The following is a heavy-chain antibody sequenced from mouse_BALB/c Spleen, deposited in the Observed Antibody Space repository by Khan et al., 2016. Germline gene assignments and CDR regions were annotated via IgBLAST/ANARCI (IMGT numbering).Heavy chain of an antibody. J-gene: IGHJ3*01. CDR2: ISYSGNT. D-gene: IGHD1-1*02. CDR1: GYSITSDYA. Sequence: EVQLQESGPGLVKPSQSLSLTCTVTGYSITSDYAWNWIRQFPGNKLEWMGYISYSGNTHYIPSLKSRISITRDTSKNQFFLQLNSVTTEDTATYFCARKDYSWCAYWGQGTLFTVSA. CDR3: ARKDYSWCAY. V-gene: IGHV3-2*02.